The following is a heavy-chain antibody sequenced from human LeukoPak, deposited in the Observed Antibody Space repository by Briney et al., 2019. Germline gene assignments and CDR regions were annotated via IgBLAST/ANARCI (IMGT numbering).Heavy chain of an antibody. CDR1: GFTFSKYA. CDR3: AKDTGDSDGDFDY. J-gene: IGHJ4*02. V-gene: IGHV3-23*01. D-gene: IGHD2-15*01. Sequence: PGGSLRLSCVASGFTFSKYAMSWVRQAPGKGLEWVSGITGSSGRTLYADSVTGRFTISRDNSKNTLYLQMNSLRADDTALYYCAKDTGDSDGDFDYWGQGIMVTVSS. CDR2: ITGSSGRT.